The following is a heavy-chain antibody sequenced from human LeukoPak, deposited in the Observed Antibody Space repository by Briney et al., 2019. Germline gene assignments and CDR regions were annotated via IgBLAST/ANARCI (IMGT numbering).Heavy chain of an antibody. CDR1: GGSISSYY. J-gene: IGHJ3*01. Sequence: SETLSLTCTVSGGSISSYYWSWIRQPPGKGLEWIGYIYYSGSTQYNPSLMSRVTISVDTSKNQFSLKLSSVTAADTAVYFCARTVGAPPHHPFDVWGQGTTVTVSS. CDR2: IYYSGST. V-gene: IGHV4-59*01. CDR3: ARTVGAPPHHPFDV. D-gene: IGHD1-26*01.